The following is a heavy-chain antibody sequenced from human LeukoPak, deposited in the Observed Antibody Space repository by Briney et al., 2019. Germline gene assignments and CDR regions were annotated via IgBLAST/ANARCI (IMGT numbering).Heavy chain of an antibody. Sequence: GASVKVSCKTSGYTFSNYGIRWVRQAPGQGLEWMGWISTYNGNTKSHQKFQGRVIMTPDTSTSTVYMELRSLISDDTAVYYCARDDYGGNSGLFDYWGQGTLVAVSS. D-gene: IGHD4-23*01. CDR2: ISTYNGNT. CDR1: GYTFSNYG. CDR3: ARDDYGGNSGLFDY. J-gene: IGHJ4*02. V-gene: IGHV1-18*01.